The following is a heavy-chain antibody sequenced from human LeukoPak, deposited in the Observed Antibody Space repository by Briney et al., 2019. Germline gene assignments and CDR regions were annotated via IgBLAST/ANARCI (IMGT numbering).Heavy chain of an antibody. V-gene: IGHV3-23*01. CDR2: ISGSGGST. CDR1: GFTFSSYA. CDR3: AKSARFDWYIDY. J-gene: IGHJ4*02. D-gene: IGHD3-9*01. Sequence: GGSLRLSCAASGFTFSSYAMSWVRQAPGKGLEWASSISGSGGSTYYADSVKGRFTISRDNSKNTLYLQMNSLRAEDTAVYYCAKSARFDWYIDYWGQGTLVTVSS.